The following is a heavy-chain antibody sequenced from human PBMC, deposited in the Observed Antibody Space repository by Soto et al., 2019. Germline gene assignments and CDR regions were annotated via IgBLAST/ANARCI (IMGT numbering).Heavy chain of an antibody. D-gene: IGHD3-22*01. Sequence: SETLSLTCTVSGGSISNYSWSWIRQPPGKGLEWIGYVYYSGSTNYNPSLKSRVTISVDTSKNHFSLKLSSVTAADTAVYYCARRAYYYDSSGYYSAAFDYWGQGTLVTVSS. CDR1: GGSISNYS. CDR3: ARRAYYYDSSGYYSAAFDY. J-gene: IGHJ4*02. V-gene: IGHV4-59*08. CDR2: VYYSGST.